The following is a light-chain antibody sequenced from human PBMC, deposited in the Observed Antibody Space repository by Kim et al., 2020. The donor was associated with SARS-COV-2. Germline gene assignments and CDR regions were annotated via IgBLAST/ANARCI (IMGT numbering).Light chain of an antibody. Sequence: SLSPGERAPLSCRASQSVSPYLAWYQQKPGQAPRLLIYDASKRATGIPARFSGSGSGTDFTLTISSLEPDDFAVYYCQLRTNWLTSGGGTKVDIK. CDR1: QSVSPY. J-gene: IGKJ4*01. CDR3: QLRTNWLT. V-gene: IGKV3-11*01. CDR2: DAS.